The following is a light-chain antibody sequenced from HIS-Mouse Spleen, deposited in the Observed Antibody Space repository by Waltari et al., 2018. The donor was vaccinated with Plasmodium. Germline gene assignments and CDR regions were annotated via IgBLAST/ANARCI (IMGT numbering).Light chain of an antibody. CDR2: AS. V-gene: IGKV1-6*01. CDR3: LQDYNYPYT. Sequence: AIQMTQSPSSLSASVGDRVTITCRASQGIRNDLGWYQQKPGKAPKLLISASSLQSGVPSRFSGSGSGTDFTLTISSLQPEDFATYYCLQDYNYPYTFGQGTKLEIK. J-gene: IGKJ2*01. CDR1: QGIRND.